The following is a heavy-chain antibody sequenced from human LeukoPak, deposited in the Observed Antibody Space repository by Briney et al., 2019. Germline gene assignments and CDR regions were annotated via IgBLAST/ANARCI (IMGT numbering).Heavy chain of an antibody. V-gene: IGHV1-69*01. CDR1: GGTFSSYA. CDR2: IIPIFGTA. Sequence: SVKVSCKASGGTFSSYAISWVRQAPGQGLEWMGGIIPIFGTANNAQKFQGRVTITADESTSTAYMELSSLRSEDTAVYYCARDPEVWGSYRYRYFDYWGQGTLVTVSS. CDR3: ARDPEVWGSYRYRYFDY. D-gene: IGHD3-16*02. J-gene: IGHJ4*02.